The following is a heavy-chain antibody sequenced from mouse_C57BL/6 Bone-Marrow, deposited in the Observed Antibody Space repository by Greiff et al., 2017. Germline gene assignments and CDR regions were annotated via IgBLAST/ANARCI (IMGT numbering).Heavy chain of an antibody. CDR1: GYTFTSYW. Sequence: VQLQESGAELVKPGASVKLSCKASGYTFTSYWMQWVKQRPGQGLEWIGEIDPSDSYTNYNQKFKGKATLTVDTSSSTAYMQLSSLTSEDSGGYYWARSGPAWFAYWGQGTLVTVSA. D-gene: IGHD3-1*01. J-gene: IGHJ3*01. V-gene: IGHV1-50*01. CDR2: IDPSDSYT. CDR3: ARSGPAWFAY.